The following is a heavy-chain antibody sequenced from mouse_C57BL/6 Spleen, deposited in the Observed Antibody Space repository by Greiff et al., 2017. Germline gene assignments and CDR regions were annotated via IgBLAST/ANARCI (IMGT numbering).Heavy chain of an antibody. D-gene: IGHD2-4*01. Sequence: VQLQESGPELVKPGASVKISCKASGYAFSSSWMNWVKQRPGQGLEWIGRIYPGDGDTNYNGKFKGKATLTADKSSSTAYMQLSSLTSEDSAVYFCASSGDYDTGFGCWGQVTLVTVSA. V-gene: IGHV1-82*01. CDR1: GYAFSSSW. J-gene: IGHJ3*01. CDR2: IYPGDGDT. CDR3: ASSGDYDTGFGC.